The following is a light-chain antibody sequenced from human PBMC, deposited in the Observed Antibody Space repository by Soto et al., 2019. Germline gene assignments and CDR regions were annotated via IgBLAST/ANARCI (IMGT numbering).Light chain of an antibody. Sequence: QSALTQPPSASGTPGQRVTISCSGSSSNIGSNYVYWYQQLPGTAPKLLIYRNNQRPSGVPDRFSGSKSGTSASLAISGLRSEDEADYYCAAWDDSLSGYVFGIGTKLTVL. CDR1: SSNIGSNY. J-gene: IGLJ1*01. V-gene: IGLV1-47*01. CDR2: RNN. CDR3: AAWDDSLSGYV.